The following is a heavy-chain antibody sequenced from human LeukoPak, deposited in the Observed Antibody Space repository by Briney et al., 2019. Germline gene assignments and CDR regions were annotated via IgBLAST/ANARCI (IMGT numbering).Heavy chain of an antibody. D-gene: IGHD7-27*01. J-gene: IGHJ4*02. CDR3: ARDPLGLGNYYDC. Sequence: SETLSLTCTVSGDSISTYYWTWIRQPAGKGLEWIGRITSTGSTNYNPALRSRLTMSLDTSNNQFSLKLTSVTAADAAVYYCARDPLGLGNYYDCWGQGTLVTVSS. V-gene: IGHV4-4*07. CDR2: ITSTGST. CDR1: GDSISTYY.